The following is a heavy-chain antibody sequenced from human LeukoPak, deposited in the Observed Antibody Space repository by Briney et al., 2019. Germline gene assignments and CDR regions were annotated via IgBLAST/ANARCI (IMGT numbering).Heavy chain of an antibody. CDR2: ISYSGKT. CDR1: GGSISTYY. J-gene: IGHJ4*02. V-gene: IGHV4-59*01. CDR3: ARAPTLYYFDY. Sequence: SSETLSLTCTVSGGSISTYYWSWIRQPPGKGLEWIGDISYSGKTDYNPSLKSRVSISIDTSKKQFSLKLSSVTAADTDVYYCARAPTLYYFDYWGQGTMVTVSS.